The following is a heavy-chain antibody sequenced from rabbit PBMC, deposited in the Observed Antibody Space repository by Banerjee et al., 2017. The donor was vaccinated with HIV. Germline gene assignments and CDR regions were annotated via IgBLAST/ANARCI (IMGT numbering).Heavy chain of an antibody. Sequence: QEQLKETGGGLVQPGGSLTLSCKASGFDFSSSYYMSWVRQAPGKGLEWIGTIYAGSSGSTDYASWAKGRFIISKTSSTTVTLQMTSLTAADTATYLCARDNTGLGYAKDLWGPGTLVTVS. V-gene: IGHV1S45*01. CDR3: ARDNTGLGYAKDL. J-gene: IGHJ4*01. CDR1: GFDFSSSYY. D-gene: IGHD6-1*01. CDR2: IYAGSSGST.